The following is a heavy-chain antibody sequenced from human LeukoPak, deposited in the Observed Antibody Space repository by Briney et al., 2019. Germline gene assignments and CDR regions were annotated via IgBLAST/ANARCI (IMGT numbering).Heavy chain of an antibody. CDR1: GFTFSSYA. J-gene: IGHJ4*02. Sequence: GGSLRLSCAASGFTFSSYAIRWVRQAPGKGLEWVSTIGSGGGTTYYADSVKGRFTISRDNSKNTMYLQMKSLRAEDTAVYYCARRSPYFFDSWGQGTLVTVSS. D-gene: IGHD2-15*01. CDR3: ARRSPYFFDS. V-gene: IGHV3-23*01. CDR2: IGSGGGTT.